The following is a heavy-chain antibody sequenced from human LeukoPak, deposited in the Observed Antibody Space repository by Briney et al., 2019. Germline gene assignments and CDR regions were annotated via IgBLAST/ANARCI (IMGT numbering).Heavy chain of an antibody. CDR1: GGSIISGNW. CDR3: ASSDGLPPRSDSSYDVFDY. Sequence: SETLSLTCTVSGGSIISGNWWSWVRQPPGKGLEWIGEIYHSGRANYNPSLKSRVTISLDKSKNQFSLNLSSVTAADMALYYCASSDGLPPRSDSSYDVFDYWGQGTLVTVSS. CDR2: IYHSGRA. J-gene: IGHJ4*02. V-gene: IGHV4-4*02. D-gene: IGHD5-12*01.